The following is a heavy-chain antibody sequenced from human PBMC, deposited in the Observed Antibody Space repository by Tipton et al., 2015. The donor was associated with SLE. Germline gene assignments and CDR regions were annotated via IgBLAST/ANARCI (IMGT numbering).Heavy chain of an antibody. CDR1: GGSFSGYY. CDR2: INHSGST. CDR3: ARDQHYDFWSGYPSD. J-gene: IGHJ4*02. D-gene: IGHD3-3*01. Sequence: TLSLTCAVYGGSFSGYYWSWIRQPPGKGLEWIGEINHSGSTNYNPSLKSRVTISVDTSKNQFSLKLSSVTAADTAVYYCARDQHYDFWSGYPSDWGQGTLVTVSS. V-gene: IGHV4-34*01.